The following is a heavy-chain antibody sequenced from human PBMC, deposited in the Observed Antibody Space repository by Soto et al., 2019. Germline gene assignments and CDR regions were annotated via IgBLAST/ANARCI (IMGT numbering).Heavy chain of an antibody. CDR2: INAGNGNT. CDR3: ARDRGDGWELPSGYFDY. D-gene: IGHD1-26*01. CDR1: GYTFTSYA. J-gene: IGHJ4*02. V-gene: IGHV1-3*05. Sequence: QVQLVQSGAEEKKPGASVKVSCKASGYTFTSYAMHWVRQAPGQRLEWMGWINAGNGNTKYSQKFQGRVTITRDTSASTAYMELSSLRSEDTAVYYCARDRGDGWELPSGYFDYWGQGTLVTVSS.